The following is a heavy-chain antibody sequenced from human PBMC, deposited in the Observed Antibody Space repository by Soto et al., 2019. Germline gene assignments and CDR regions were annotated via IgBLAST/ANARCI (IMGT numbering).Heavy chain of an antibody. CDR1: GYKFTTFW. J-gene: IGHJ3*01. Sequence: GESLKISCKASGYKFTTFWLNWVRQTPGKGLEWLGRIDPTDSFTNYSPPFEGHVTISVDRSISTAYLQWNSLQASDTAIYYCARPERGGSRDAFDVCGQGTTVTV. CDR2: IDPTDSFT. V-gene: IGHV5-10-1*01. D-gene: IGHD2-15*01. CDR3: ARPERGGSRDAFDV.